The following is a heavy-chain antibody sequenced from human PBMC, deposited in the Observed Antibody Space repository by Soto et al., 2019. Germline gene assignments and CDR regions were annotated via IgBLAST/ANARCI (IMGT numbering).Heavy chain of an antibody. CDR3: ARRMYSSGWYEGGWFDP. CDR2: ISAYNGNT. CDR1: GYTFTSYG. D-gene: IGHD6-19*01. Sequence: AASVKVSFKASGYTFTSYGISWVRQAPGQGLEWMGWISAYNGNTNYAQKLQGRVTMTTDTSTSTAYMELRSLRSDDTTVYYCARRMYSSGWYEGGWFDPWGQGTLVTVSS. V-gene: IGHV1-18*01. J-gene: IGHJ5*02.